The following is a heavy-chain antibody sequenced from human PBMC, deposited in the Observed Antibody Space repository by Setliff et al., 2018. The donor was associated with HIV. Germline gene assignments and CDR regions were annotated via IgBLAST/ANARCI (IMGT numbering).Heavy chain of an antibody. D-gene: IGHD3-10*01. Sequence: PSETLSLTCAVYGGSFSGYYWSWIRQPPGKWLEWIGEITHRGITDYNPSLKSRVTISVDTSKNQFSLKVTSVTAADTAVYYCARTVRREFRTKVGDHYYFYMDVWGKGTTVTVSS. CDR1: GGSFSGYY. V-gene: IGHV4-34*01. CDR2: ITHRGIT. CDR3: ARTVRREFRTKVGDHYYFYMDV. J-gene: IGHJ6*03.